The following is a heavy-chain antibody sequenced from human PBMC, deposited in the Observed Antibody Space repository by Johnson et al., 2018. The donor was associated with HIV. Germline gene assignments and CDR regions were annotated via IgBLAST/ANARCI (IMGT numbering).Heavy chain of an antibody. CDR2: IYSGGST. CDR3: ASRYGDYGLGAFDI. J-gene: IGHJ3*02. Sequence: VLLVESGGGLTQPGGSLRLSCAASGFTVRSNYMSWVRQAPGKGLEWVSVIYSGGSTYYADYVKGRFTISRDNSKNTLYLQMNSLRAEDTAVYYCASRYGDYGLGAFDIWGQGTMVTVSS. D-gene: IGHD4-17*01. V-gene: IGHV3-53*01. CDR1: GFTVRSNY.